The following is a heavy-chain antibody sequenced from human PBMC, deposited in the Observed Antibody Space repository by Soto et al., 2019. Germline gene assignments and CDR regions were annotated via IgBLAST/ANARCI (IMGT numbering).Heavy chain of an antibody. Sequence: DVHLLEYGGGLVQPGGSLRLSCVVSGSTFSSDDMSWVRQAPGRGLEWVSGISDSGGSTYYADSVKGRFTISRDNAKNTLYLQMKSLRVEDTALYYSAKDRGWSLAVSGLFVYWGTGPQVTVSS. CDR1: GSTFSSDD. D-gene: IGHD6-19*01. V-gene: IGHV3-23*01. J-gene: IGHJ4*02. CDR3: AKDRGWSLAVSGLFVY. CDR2: ISDSGGST.